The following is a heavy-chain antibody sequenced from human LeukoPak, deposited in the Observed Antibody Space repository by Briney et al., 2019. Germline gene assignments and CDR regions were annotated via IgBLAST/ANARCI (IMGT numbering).Heavy chain of an antibody. CDR2: IKQDGSEK. D-gene: IGHD4-17*01. CDR1: GFTFSSYW. V-gene: IGHV3-7*01. J-gene: IGHJ5*02. Sequence: GGSLRLSCAASGFTFSSYWMTWVRQAPGKGLEWVANIKQDGSEKYYMDSVKGRFTISRDNAKNSLYLQMNSLRAEDTAVYYCARDDYGDYAYRWGQGTLVTVSS. CDR3: ARDDYGDYAYR.